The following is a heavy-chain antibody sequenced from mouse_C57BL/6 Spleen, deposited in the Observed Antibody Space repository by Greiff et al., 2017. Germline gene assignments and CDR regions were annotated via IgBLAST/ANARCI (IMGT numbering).Heavy chain of an antibody. CDR3: ARNCYGSPFAY. J-gene: IGHJ3*01. D-gene: IGHD1-1*01. Sequence: QVQLKQSGPELVKPGASVKISCKASGYAFSSSWMNWVKQRPGKGLEWIGRIYPGDGDTNYNGKCKGKATLTADKSSSTAYMQLSSLTSEDSAVYFCARNCYGSPFAYWGQGTLVTVSA. V-gene: IGHV1-82*01. CDR2: IYPGDGDT. CDR1: GYAFSSSW.